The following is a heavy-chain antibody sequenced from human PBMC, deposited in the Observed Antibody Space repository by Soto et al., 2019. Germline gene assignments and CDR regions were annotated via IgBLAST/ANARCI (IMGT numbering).Heavy chain of an antibody. Sequence: EVQLVESGGGLVKPGGFLRLSCAASGFTFSNFGMTWVRQAPGKGLEWVSSIVGSSSYIYYADSVKGSFTISRDNAKNSVYLQMNSLRAEDTAVYYCARAGVGESSSGWFGGYWGQGTLVTVSS. CDR3: ARAGVGESSSGWFGGY. J-gene: IGHJ4*02. CDR1: GFTFSNFG. D-gene: IGHD6-19*01. V-gene: IGHV3-21*02. CDR2: IVGSSSYI.